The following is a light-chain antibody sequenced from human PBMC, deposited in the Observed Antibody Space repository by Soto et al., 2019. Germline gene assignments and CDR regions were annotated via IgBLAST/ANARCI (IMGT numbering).Light chain of an antibody. CDR3: CSYVCNSALV. CDR2: DGS. V-gene: IGLV2-23*01. CDR1: SSDVGSYNL. Sequence: QSALTQPASVSGSPGQSITISCTGTSSDVGSYNLVSWYQQHPVKAPKLLIYDGSKRASGVSNRFSESKSDNTASLTISGLQAEDEAAYYCCSYVCNSALVFGSGTKLTVL. J-gene: IGLJ1*01.